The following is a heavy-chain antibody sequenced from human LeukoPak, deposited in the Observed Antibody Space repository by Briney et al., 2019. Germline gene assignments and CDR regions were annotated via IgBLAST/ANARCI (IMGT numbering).Heavy chain of an antibody. Sequence: KPGESLKISCKGSGYSFTSYWIGWVRQMPGKGLEWMGIIYPGDSDTGYSPSFQGQVTISADKSISTAYLQWSSLKASDTAMYYCARFSSYYDFWSGYPQPDSYGMDVWGQGTTVTVSS. V-gene: IGHV5-51*03. CDR1: GYSFTSYW. J-gene: IGHJ6*02. CDR2: IYPGDSDT. D-gene: IGHD3-3*01. CDR3: ARFSSYYDFWSGYPQPDSYGMDV.